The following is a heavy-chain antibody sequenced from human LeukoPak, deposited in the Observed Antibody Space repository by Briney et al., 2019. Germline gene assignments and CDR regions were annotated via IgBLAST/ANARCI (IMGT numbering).Heavy chain of an antibody. CDR1: GFTFSSYA. CDR3: AKVLWFGEYYFDY. V-gene: IGHV3-23*01. CDR2: ISGSGGST. D-gene: IGHD3-10*01. J-gene: IGHJ4*02. Sequence: GGSPRLSCAASGFTFSSYAMSWVRQAPGKGLEWVSAISGSGGSTYYADSVKGRFTISRDNSKNTLYLQMNSLRAEDTAVYYCAKVLWFGEYYFDYWGQGTLVTVSS.